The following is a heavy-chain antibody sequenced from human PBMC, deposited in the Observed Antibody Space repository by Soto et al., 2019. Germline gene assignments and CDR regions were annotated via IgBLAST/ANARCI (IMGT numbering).Heavy chain of an antibody. CDR3: ARQHYYDSSGYYTWN. J-gene: IGHJ4*02. V-gene: IGHV4-34*01. D-gene: IGHD3-22*01. Sequence: SETLSLTCAVYGGSFSGCYWSWIRQPPGKGLEWIGEIHHSGSTNFNPSLQSRVTMSVDTSKNQFSLSLSSVTAADTAVYYCARQHYYDSSGYYTWNWGQGTLVTVSS. CDR1: GGSFSGCY. CDR2: IHHSGST.